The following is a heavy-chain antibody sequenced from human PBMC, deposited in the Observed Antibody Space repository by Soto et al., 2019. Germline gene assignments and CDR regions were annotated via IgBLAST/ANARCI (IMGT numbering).Heavy chain of an antibody. V-gene: IGHV4-4*01. J-gene: IGHJ2*01. CDR3: ARVQGRVYYYDSTEDWYFDG. Sequence: PSETLRVSCVFCGGSISISNWWSSSRQPPVTAPEWIGEIYHSGSTNYNASLKSRVTISGDKSKSQFSLKLSSVTAADTAVYCCARVQGRVYYYDSTEDWYFDGWGRGTMVTVSS. CDR1: GGSISISNW. D-gene: IGHD3-22*01. CDR2: IYHSGST.